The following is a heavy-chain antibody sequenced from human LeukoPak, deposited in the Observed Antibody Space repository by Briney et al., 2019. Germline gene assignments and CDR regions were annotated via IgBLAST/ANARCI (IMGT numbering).Heavy chain of an antibody. D-gene: IGHD6-19*01. J-gene: IGHJ4*02. CDR2: IYYSGST. V-gene: IGHV4-39*07. CDR3: ARGSYSGWYGY. Sequence: SETLSLTCTVSGGSISSSSYYWGWIRQPPGKGLEWIGSIYYSGSTHYNPSLKSRVTISVDTSKNQFSLKLSSVTAADTAVYYCARGSYSGWYGYWGQGTLVTVSS. CDR1: GGSISSSSYY.